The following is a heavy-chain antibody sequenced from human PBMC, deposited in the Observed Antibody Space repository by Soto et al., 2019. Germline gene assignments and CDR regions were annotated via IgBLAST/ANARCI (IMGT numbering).Heavy chain of an antibody. Sequence: ASVKVSCKVSGYTLTELSMHWVRQAPGKGLEWMGGFDPEDGETIYAQKFQGRVTMTEDTSTDTAYMELSSLRSEDTAVYYCATVHYDFWSGYPMPYYFDYWGQGTLVTVYS. V-gene: IGHV1-24*01. D-gene: IGHD3-3*01. CDR2: FDPEDGET. CDR1: GYTLTELS. CDR3: ATVHYDFWSGYPMPYYFDY. J-gene: IGHJ4*02.